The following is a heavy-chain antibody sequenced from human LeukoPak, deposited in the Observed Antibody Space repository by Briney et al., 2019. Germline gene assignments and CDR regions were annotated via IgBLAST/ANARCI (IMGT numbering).Heavy chain of an antibody. CDR3: ARTALGFDY. V-gene: IGHV4-34*01. J-gene: IGHJ4*02. CDR1: GGSFSGYY. Sequence: SETLSLTCAVYGGSFSGYYWSWIRQPPGKGLEWIGEINHSGSTNYNPSLKSRVTISVDTSKNQFSLKLSSVTAADTAVYYCARTALGFDYRGQGTLVTVSS. CDR2: INHSGST. D-gene: IGHD1-26*01.